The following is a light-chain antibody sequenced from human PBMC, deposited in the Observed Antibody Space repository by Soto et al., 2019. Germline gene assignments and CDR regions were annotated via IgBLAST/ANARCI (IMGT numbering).Light chain of an antibody. J-gene: IGKJ1*01. CDR1: QSISNY. V-gene: IGKV1-39*01. CDR2: AAS. CDR3: QQYGSSPT. Sequence: DIQMTQSPSSLSASVGDRVTITCRASQSISNYLNWYQQKPGNAPKLLIYAASNLQSGVPSRFSGSGSGTDFTLTISRLEPEDFAVYYCQQYGSSPTFGQGTKVDIK.